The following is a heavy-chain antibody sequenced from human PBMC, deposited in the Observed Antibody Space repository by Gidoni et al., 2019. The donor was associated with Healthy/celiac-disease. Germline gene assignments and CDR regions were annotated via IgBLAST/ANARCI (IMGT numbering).Heavy chain of an antibody. V-gene: IGHV1-58*02. CDR1: GVTSTSHA. Sequence: QMQLVQSGPEGKKPGTSGKVSGKAAGVTSTSHARQWVRQARGQRLEWMGWIVVGSGNTNYAQKFQERVTITRDMSTSTAYMELSSLRSEDTAVYYCAAAAPDYGDFIWDWYFDLWGRGTLVTVSS. CDR2: IVVGSGNT. CDR3: AAAAPDYGDFIWDWYFDL. J-gene: IGHJ2*01. D-gene: IGHD4-17*01.